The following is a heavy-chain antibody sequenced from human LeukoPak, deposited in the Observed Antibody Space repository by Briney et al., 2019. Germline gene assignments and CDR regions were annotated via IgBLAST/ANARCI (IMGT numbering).Heavy chain of an antibody. D-gene: IGHD3-10*01. Sequence: TGGSLRLSCAASGFTFSSYAMSWVRQAPGKGLEWVSAISGSGGSTYYADSVKGRFTISRDNSKNTLYLQMNSLRAEDTAVYYCAKDSPYYDGSGSYSLPFDYWGQGTLVTVSS. V-gene: IGHV3-23*01. CDR3: AKDSPYYDGSGSYSLPFDY. CDR2: ISGSGGST. J-gene: IGHJ4*02. CDR1: GFTFSSYA.